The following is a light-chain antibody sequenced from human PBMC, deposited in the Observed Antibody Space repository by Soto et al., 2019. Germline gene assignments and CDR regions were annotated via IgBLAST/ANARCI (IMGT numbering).Light chain of an antibody. V-gene: IGKV3-15*01. Sequence: EIVITQSPSSLSVPQRETTSLAFRASPSISNSFAWYQQKPGQAPSLLNYGSSTRATAIPARFSSSGSWTEFTLTISSLQSEDSALYYCQQYNNWPPRTFGQGTKLVIK. J-gene: IGKJ2*01. CDR3: QQYNNWPPRT. CDR1: PSISNS. CDR2: GSS.